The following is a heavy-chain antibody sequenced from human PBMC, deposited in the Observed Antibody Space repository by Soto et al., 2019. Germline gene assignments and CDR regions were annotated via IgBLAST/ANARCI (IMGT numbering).Heavy chain of an antibody. J-gene: IGHJ4*02. CDR1: GFTFSSYA. D-gene: IGHD1-20*01. Sequence: EVQLLESGGGLVQPGGSLRLSCAASGFTFSSYAMSWVRQAPGKGLEWISAVSGSGGSTYYADSVKGRFTISRDNSKDTLYLQMNNLRAEDTAVYYCAKPPEYNWNDYWGQGTLVTVSS. V-gene: IGHV3-23*01. CDR3: AKPPEYNWNDY. CDR2: VSGSGGST.